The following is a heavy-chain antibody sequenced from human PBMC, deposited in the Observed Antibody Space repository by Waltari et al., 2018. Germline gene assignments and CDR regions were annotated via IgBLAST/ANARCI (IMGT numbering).Heavy chain of an antibody. CDR2: IYTAGDT. V-gene: IGHV3-53*02. CDR1: GFTVTSTY. J-gene: IGHJ1*01. Sequence: EVQLVETGGGLIQPGGSLRLSCAASGFTVTSTYMSWVRQAPGKGLEWVSIIYTAGDTHYSDSVKGRFTISRDKFMNTLSLQMNSLRNEDTAVHYCGSRFGITAEGSYLQHWGQGTLVTVSS. CDR3: GSRFGITAEGSYLQH. D-gene: IGHD6-13*01.